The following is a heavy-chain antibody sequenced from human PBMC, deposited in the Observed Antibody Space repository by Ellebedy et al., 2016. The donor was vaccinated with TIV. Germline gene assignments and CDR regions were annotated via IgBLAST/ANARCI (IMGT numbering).Heavy chain of an antibody. V-gene: IGHV1-8*03. J-gene: IGHJ3*02. CDR3: ARDDILNAFDI. CDR1: GYTFTSYD. CDR2: MNPNSGNT. Sequence: AASVKVSCKASGYTFTSYDINWVRQATGQGLEWMGWMNPNSGNTGYAQKFQGRVTITRNTSISTAYMELSSLRSEDTAVYYCARDDILNAFDIWGQGTMVTVSS. D-gene: IGHD3-9*01.